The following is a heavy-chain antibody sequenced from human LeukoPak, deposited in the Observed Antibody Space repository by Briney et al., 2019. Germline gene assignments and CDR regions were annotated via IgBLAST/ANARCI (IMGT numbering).Heavy chain of an antibody. CDR1: GGSFSGYY. D-gene: IGHD1-1*01. CDR2: INHSGST. CDR3: ARDRVRVPLDGMDV. J-gene: IGHJ6*02. Sequence: SETLSLTCAVYGGSFSGYYWSWIRQPPGKGLEWIGEINHSGSTNYNPSLKSRVTISVDTSKNQFSLKLSSVTAADTAVYYCARDRVRVPLDGMDVWGQGTTVTVSS. V-gene: IGHV4-34*01.